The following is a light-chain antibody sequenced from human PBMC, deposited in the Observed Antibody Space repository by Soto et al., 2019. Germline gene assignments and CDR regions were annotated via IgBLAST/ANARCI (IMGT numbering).Light chain of an antibody. Sequence: QMTQTPSTLPRAVEESRTRTFRASQTISSWLAWYQQKPGKAPKLLIYKASTLESGVPSRFSGSRCGKEITLCSSGLQPDAFAPFYCEQYKRYWPCGEGTKVDIK. J-gene: IGKJ4*02. CDR3: EQYKRYWP. CDR1: QTISSW. CDR2: KAS. V-gene: IGKV1-5*03.